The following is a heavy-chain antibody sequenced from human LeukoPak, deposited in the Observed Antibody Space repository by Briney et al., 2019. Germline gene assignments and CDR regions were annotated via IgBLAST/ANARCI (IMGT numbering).Heavy chain of an antibody. CDR1: GYSISSGYY. CDR2: IYHSGST. CDR3: ARGRALFD. D-gene: IGHD2-21*01. V-gene: IGHV4-38-2*02. J-gene: IGHJ4*02. Sequence: SETLSLTCTVSGYSISSGYYWGWIRQPPGKGLEWIGSIYHSGSTYYNPSLKSRVTISVDTSKNQFSLKLSSVTAADTAMYYCARGRALFDWGQGTLVTVSS.